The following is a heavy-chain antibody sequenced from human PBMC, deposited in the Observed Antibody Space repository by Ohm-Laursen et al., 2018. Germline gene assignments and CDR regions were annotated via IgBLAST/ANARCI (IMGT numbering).Heavy chain of an antibody. V-gene: IGHV1-18*01. Sequence: ASVKVSRKASGYTFTTYGVIWVRQAPGQGLEWMGWSSAYNGNTNYAQKLQGRVTMTTDTSTSTAYMELRSLRSDDTAVYYCARGSVAATPLVYWGQGTLVTVSS. J-gene: IGHJ4*02. CDR3: ARGSVAATPLVY. CDR1: GYTFTTYG. D-gene: IGHD2-15*01. CDR2: SSAYNGNT.